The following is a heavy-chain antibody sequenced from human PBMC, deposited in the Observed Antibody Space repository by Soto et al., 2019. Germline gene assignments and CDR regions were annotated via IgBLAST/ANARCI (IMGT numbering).Heavy chain of an antibody. CDR2: IWYDGSNK. V-gene: IGHV3-33*08. CDR3: ARADCAGAYCYSWPFNYGVDV. Sequence: GGSLRLSCTTSGFTFNTYGMHWVRQAPGKGLEWVAIIWYDGSNKYYADSVKGRFTISRDNSRNTLYLQMNSLRAEDTALYYCARADCAGAYCYSWPFNYGVDVWGQGTTVTVSS. J-gene: IGHJ6*02. D-gene: IGHD2-15*01. CDR1: GFTFNTYG.